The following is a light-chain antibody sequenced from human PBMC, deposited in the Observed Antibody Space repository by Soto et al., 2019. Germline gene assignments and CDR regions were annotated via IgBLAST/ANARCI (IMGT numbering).Light chain of an antibody. CDR3: GTWDSSLSAVV. CDR1: SSNIGNNY. CDR2: DNN. Sequence: QAVVTQPRSVSAAPGQKVTISCSGSSSNIGNNYVSWYQQLPGTAPKLLIYDNNKRPSGIPDRFSGSKSGTSATLGITGLQTGDEADYYCGTWDSSLSAVVFGGGTKVTVL. V-gene: IGLV1-51*01. J-gene: IGLJ2*01.